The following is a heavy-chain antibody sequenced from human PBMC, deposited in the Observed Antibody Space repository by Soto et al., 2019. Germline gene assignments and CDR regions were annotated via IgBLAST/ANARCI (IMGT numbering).Heavy chain of an antibody. Sequence: SETLSLTCTVSGGSISSGYYWTWIRQHPGKGLEWIGYIYYSGSTLYNPSLKSRATISVDTSKNQFSLNLSSVTAADTAVYYCTKSAPSWGSHDSRGEGGDVWGQGTTVTVSS. CDR2: IYYSGST. V-gene: IGHV4-31*03. D-gene: IGHD3-22*01. J-gene: IGHJ6*02. CDR1: GGSISSGYY. CDR3: TKSAPSWGSHDSRGEGGDV.